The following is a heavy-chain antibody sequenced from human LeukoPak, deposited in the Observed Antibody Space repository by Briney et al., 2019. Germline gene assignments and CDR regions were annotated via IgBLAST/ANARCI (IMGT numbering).Heavy chain of an antibody. J-gene: IGHJ4*02. CDR2: ISSKSTYI. CDR3: ARRGGLSSGRGFAH. D-gene: IGHD3-16*01. Sequence: GGSLRLSCVASGFDFNYYDMNWVRQAPGKGLEWVSSISSKSTYIDSADSTKGRFTISRDNANNSVFLQMSSLRPEDTAVYYCARRGGLSSGRGFAHWGQGTLVTVSS. V-gene: IGHV3-21*04. CDR1: GFDFNYYD.